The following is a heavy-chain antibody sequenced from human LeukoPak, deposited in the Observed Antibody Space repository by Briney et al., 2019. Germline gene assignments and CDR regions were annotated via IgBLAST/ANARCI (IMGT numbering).Heavy chain of an antibody. J-gene: IGHJ4*02. CDR3: ARGSLSDRGDY. D-gene: IGHD3-16*01. V-gene: IGHV3-48*03. CDR2: ISTSGAII. Sequence: PGGFLRLSCAAAGFTFNNYEMTWVRQAPGKGLEWVSYISTSGAIIYYADSVKGRFTISRDNAKNSLYLQMNGLRAEDTAVYYCARGSLSDRGDYWGQGTLVTVSS. CDR1: GFTFNNYE.